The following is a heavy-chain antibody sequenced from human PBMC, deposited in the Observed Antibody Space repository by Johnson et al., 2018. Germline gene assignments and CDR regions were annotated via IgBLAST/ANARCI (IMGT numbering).Heavy chain of an antibody. CDR3: ARNRGGVTHDAFDI. J-gene: IGHJ3*02. CDR1: GFTFSSYS. D-gene: IGHD2-21*02. Sequence: VQLVQSGGGLVKPGGSXRLSCAASGFTFSSYSMNWVRQAPGKGLEWVSSISSSSSYIYYADSVKGRFTISRDNAKNSLYLQMNSLRAEDTAVYYCARNRGGVTHDAFDIWGQGTMVTVSS. CDR2: ISSSSSYI. V-gene: IGHV3-21*01.